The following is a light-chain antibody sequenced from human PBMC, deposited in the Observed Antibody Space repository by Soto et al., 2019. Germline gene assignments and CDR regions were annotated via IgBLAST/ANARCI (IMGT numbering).Light chain of an antibody. CDR1: QTINSW. J-gene: IGKJ1*01. V-gene: IGKV1-5*03. CDR3: QQYDSLWT. Sequence: DIQMTQSPSTLSASVGDRVTITCRASQTINSWLAWYQQKPGKAPKLLIYKTSTLESGVPARFRGSGSGTEFTLTISSLQPDDFATYYCQQYDSLWTFGQGTTVEI. CDR2: KTS.